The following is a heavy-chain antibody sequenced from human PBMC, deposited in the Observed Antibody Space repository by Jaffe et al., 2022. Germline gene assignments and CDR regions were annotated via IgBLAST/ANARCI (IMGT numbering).Heavy chain of an antibody. CDR3: AKVLEGLEGHQRPRTFDC. J-gene: IGHJ4*02. Sequence: EVQLLESGGGLVQPGGSLRLSCAASGFTFSSYAMTWVRQAPGKGLEWVSVLSPGGGSPYYAESVKGRFTISRDNPKNTVFLQMDSLRVEDTAVYYCAKVLEGLEGHQRPRTFDCWGQGTLVTVSP. D-gene: IGHD3-3*01. V-gene: IGHV3-23*01. CDR1: GFTFSSYA. CDR2: LSPGGGSP.